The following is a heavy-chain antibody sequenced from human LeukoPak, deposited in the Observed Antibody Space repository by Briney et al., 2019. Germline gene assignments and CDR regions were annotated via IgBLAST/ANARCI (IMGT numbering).Heavy chain of an antibody. D-gene: IGHD3-10*01. J-gene: IGHJ4*02. V-gene: IGHV4-31*03. CDR1: GGSISSGGYY. CDR3: ARWNYGSGSYIDY. Sequence: PSQTLSLTCTVSGGSISSGGYYWSWIRQHPGKGLEWIGYIYYSGSTYYNPSLKSRVTISVDTSKNQFSLKLSSVAAADTAVYYCARWNYGSGSYIDYWGQGTLVTVSS. CDR2: IYYSGST.